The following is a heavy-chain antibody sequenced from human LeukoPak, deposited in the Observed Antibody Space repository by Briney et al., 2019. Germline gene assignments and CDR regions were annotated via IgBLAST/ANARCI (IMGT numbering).Heavy chain of an antibody. V-gene: IGHV3-7*01. D-gene: IGHD4-17*01. CDR3: ARADCGDYPDAFDI. CDR1: GFTFSSYW. Sequence: PGGSLRLSCAASGFTFSSYWMSWVRQAPGKGLEWVANIKQDGSEKYYVDSVKGRFTISRDNAKNSLYLQMNSLRAEDTAVYYCARADCGDYPDAFDIWGQGTMVTVSS. J-gene: IGHJ3*02. CDR2: IKQDGSEK.